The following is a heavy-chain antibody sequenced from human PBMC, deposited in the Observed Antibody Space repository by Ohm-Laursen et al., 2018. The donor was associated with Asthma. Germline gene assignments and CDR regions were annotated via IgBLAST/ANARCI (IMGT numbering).Heavy chain of an antibody. J-gene: IGHJ4*02. CDR3: ARDGRLRGSFDY. CDR1: GGSISSYY. CDR2: IHYSGST. D-gene: IGHD3-10*01. Sequence: GTLSLTCTVSGGSISSYYWTWIRQHPGKGLEWIGNIHYSGSTIYNPSLESRLTISVDTSKNQFSLNLSSATAADTALYYCARDGRLRGSFDYWGQGTLVTVSS. V-gene: IGHV4-59*12.